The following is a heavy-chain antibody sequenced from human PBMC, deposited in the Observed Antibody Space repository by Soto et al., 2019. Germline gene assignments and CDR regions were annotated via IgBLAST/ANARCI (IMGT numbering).Heavy chain of an antibody. Sequence: EVQLVESGGGLIQPGGSLRLSCAVSGFTVSNNYMSWVRQAPGKGLEGVSVIYSGGYTAYGDSVKGRFTISRDNSKNTLFLKINPLRPDAPGFFSWGTRAGGGGYWGQGTLVTVSS. CDR2: IYSGGYT. V-gene: IGHV3-53*01. CDR3: GTRAGGGGY. CDR1: GFTVSNNY. J-gene: IGHJ4*02. D-gene: IGHD3-10*01.